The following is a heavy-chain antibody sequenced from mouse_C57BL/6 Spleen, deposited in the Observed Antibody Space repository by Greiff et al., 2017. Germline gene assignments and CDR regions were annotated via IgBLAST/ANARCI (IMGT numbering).Heavy chain of an antibody. CDR3: AREVYDVDRAWFAY. Sequence: QVQLQQPGAELVKPGASVKLSCTASGFTFTSYWITWVKQRPGPGLEWIGNIYPGCGGTNYNEKFKSKATLTADTSSSTAYMQLSSQTYEDTAVYYCAREVYDVDRAWFAYWGQGTLVTVSA. J-gene: IGHJ3*01. CDR1: GFTFTSYW. D-gene: IGHD2-3*01. V-gene: IGHV1-55*01. CDR2: IYPGCGGT.